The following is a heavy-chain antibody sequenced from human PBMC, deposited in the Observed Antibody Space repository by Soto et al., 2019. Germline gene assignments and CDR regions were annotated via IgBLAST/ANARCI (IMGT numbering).Heavy chain of an antibody. CDR2: ISYDGSNK. D-gene: IGHD2-2*01. Sequence: QVQLVESGGGVVQPGRSLRLSCAASGFTFSSYGMHWVRQAPGKGLEWVAVISYDGSNKYYADSVKGRFTISRDNSKNTLYLQMTSLRAEDTAVYYCARAYCSSTSCYCDYWGQGTLVTVSS. V-gene: IGHV3-30*03. J-gene: IGHJ4*02. CDR1: GFTFSSYG. CDR3: ARAYCSSTSCYCDY.